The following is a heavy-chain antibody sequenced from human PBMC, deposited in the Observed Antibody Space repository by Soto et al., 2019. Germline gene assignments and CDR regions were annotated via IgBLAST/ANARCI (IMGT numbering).Heavy chain of an antibody. CDR2: TFWDHTQ. CDR1: GFSLSTNGVG. J-gene: IGHJ4*02. V-gene: IGHV2-5*02. Sequence: SGPTLVSPTQTLTLTCTFSGFSLSTNGVGVGWIRQPPGKALEWLALTFWDHTQRYSPSLRSRLTITGDTSTNQVVLTVTNMDPLGTATYYCAFALRGSSSGGARCYYFDYWGQGTPVTSPQ. CDR3: AFALRGSSSGGARCYYFDY. D-gene: IGHD4-17*01.